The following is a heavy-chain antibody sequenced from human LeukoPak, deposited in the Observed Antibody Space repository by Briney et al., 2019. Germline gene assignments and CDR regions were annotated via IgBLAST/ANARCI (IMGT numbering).Heavy chain of an antibody. D-gene: IGHD3-10*01. J-gene: IGHJ4*02. V-gene: IGHV1-2*04. CDR3: ARGSPSGFGGLEGHKDY. CDR1: GYTFTGYY. Sequence: ASVKVSCKASGYTFTGYYMHWVRQAPGQGLEWMGWINPNSGGTNYAQKFQGWVTMTRDTSISTAYMELSRLRSDDTAVYYCARGSPSGFGGLEGHKDYWGQGTLVTVSS. CDR2: INPNSGGT.